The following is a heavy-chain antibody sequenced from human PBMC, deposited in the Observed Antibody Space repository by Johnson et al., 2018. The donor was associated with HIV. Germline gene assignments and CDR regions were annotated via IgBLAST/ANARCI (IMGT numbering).Heavy chain of an antibody. V-gene: IGHV3-11*04. CDR2: ISSRGTTI. J-gene: IGHJ3*02. CDR1: GFIFSDSY. D-gene: IGHD2/OR15-2a*01. CDR3: ATSMGESDAFDI. Sequence: QVQLMESGGGLVKPGGSLRLSCAASGFIFSDSYMTWIRQAPGKGLELVSYISSRGTTIYDADSVRGRFTISRDNAKKSLYLQMSSLRAEDTAVYYCATSMGESDAFDIWGQGTMVTVSS.